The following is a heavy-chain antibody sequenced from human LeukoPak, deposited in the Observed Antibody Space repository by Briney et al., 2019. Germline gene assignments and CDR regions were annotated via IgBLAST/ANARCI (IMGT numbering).Heavy chain of an antibody. CDR2: INSDGSST. V-gene: IGHV3-74*01. Sequence: GGSLRLSCAAPGFTFSSYWMHWVRHAPGKGLVWVSRINSDGSSTSYADSVKGRFTVSRDNAKNTLYLQMNSLRAEDTAVYYCARVPKWELLDAFDIWGQGTMVTVSS. J-gene: IGHJ3*02. D-gene: IGHD1-26*01. CDR3: ARVPKWELLDAFDI. CDR1: GFTFSSYW.